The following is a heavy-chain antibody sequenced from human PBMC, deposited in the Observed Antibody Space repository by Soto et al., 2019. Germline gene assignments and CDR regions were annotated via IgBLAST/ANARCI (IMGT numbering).Heavy chain of an antibody. Sequence: GGSLRLSCAASGFTFSDYAMTWVRQAPGKGLEWVSAVGGDAITTYYADSVKGRFTISRDNSKDTLSLQMNSLRAEDTAVYYCAKGLRPTWYNLGVWGQGTTVTVSS. CDR1: GFTFSDYA. V-gene: IGHV3-23*01. D-gene: IGHD4-17*01. J-gene: IGHJ6*02. CDR2: VGGDAITT. CDR3: AKGLRPTWYNLGV.